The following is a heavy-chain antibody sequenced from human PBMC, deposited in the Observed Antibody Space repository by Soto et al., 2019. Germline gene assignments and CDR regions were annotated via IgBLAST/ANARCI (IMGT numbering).Heavy chain of an antibody. CDR3: ARDKPGDSSPPVDY. V-gene: IGHV3-21*01. CDR1: GFTFSSYS. Sequence: PGGSLRLSCAASGFTFSSYSMNWVRQAPGKGLEWVSSISSSSSYIYYADSVKGRFTISRDNAKNSLYLQMNSLRAEDTAVYYCARDKPGDSSPPVDYWGQGTLVTVSS. D-gene: IGHD3-16*01. CDR2: ISSSSSYI. J-gene: IGHJ4*02.